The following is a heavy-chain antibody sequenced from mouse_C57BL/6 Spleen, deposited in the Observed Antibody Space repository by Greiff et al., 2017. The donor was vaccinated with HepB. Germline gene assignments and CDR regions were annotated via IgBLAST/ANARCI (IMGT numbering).Heavy chain of an antibody. CDR2: IDPSDSYT. D-gene: IGHD3-2*02. Sequence: VKLMESGAELVMPGASVKLSCKASGYTFTSYWMHWVKQRPGQGLEWIGEIDPSDSYTNYNQKFKGKSTLTVDKSSSTAYMQLSSLTSEDSAVYYCARRATAQEGFDYWGQGTTLTVSS. V-gene: IGHV1-69*01. CDR1: GYTFTSYW. J-gene: IGHJ2*01. CDR3: ARRATAQEGFDY.